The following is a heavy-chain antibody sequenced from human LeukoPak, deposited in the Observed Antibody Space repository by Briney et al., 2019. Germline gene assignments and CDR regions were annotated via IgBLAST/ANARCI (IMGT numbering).Heavy chain of an antibody. CDR1: GFTFSSYE. CDR2: ISVSSGSTK. J-gene: IGHJ4*02. Sequence: GGSLRLSCAASGFTFSSYEMNWVRQAPGKGLEWLSYISVSSGSTKNYADSVQGRFTVSRDNAKNSLYLQMDSLRAEDTAVYYCARDLYDYVWGSYPPGYWGQGTLVTVSS. CDR3: ARDLYDYVWGSYPPGY. V-gene: IGHV3-48*03. D-gene: IGHD3-16*02.